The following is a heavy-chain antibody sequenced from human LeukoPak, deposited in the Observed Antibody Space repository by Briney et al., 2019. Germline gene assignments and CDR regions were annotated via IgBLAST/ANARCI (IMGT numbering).Heavy chain of an antibody. CDR1: GGSISSSNW. Sequence: SGTLSLTFAVSGGSISSSNWWSWVRQPPGKGLEWIGEIYHSGSTNYNPSLKSRVTISVDKSKNQFSLKLSSVTAADTAVYYCARTPGGWGFRRPYYFDYWGQGTLVTVSS. V-gene: IGHV4-4*02. J-gene: IGHJ4*02. CDR3: ARTPGGWGFRRPYYFDY. CDR2: IYHSGST. D-gene: IGHD3-10*01.